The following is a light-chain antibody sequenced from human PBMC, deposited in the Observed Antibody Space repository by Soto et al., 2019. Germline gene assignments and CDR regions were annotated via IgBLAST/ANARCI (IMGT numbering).Light chain of an antibody. J-gene: IGLJ2*01. CDR1: SSDVGGYNY. CDR2: EVS. V-gene: IGLV2-14*01. Sequence: QSALTQPASVSGTPGQSITISCTGTSSDVGGYNYVSWYQQHPGKAPKLMIYEVSKWPSGVSNRFSGSKSGNTASLTISGLQADDEANYYCSSYTSIGTVLFGGGTKVTVL. CDR3: SSYTSIGTVL.